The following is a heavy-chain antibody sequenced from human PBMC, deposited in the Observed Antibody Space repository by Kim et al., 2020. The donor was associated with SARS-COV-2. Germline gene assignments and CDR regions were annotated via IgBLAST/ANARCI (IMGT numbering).Heavy chain of an antibody. D-gene: IGHD3-10*01. CDR2: VHHSGTT. J-gene: IGHJ3*02. CDR3: ARAELLWVGESSEGGAFDI. CDR1: GYSISSGYY. Sequence: SETLSLTCTVSGYSISSGYYWGWIRQSPGKGPEWIGNVHHSGTTYHNPSLKSRVTISVDMSKNRLSLTLSSVTAADTAVYYCARAELLWVGESSEGGAFDIWGQGTMVTVSS. V-gene: IGHV4-38-2*02.